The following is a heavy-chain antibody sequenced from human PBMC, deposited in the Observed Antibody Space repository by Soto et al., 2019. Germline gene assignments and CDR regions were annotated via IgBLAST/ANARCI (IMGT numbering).Heavy chain of an antibody. CDR1: GYSISSRNW. Sequence: QVQLQESGPGLVKPSDTLSLTCAVSGYSISSRNWWGWLRQPPGKGLEWIGYIYYSGTTYYNPSLKSRVTMSVDTAKNQFSLKLTSVTAVDTAVYYCARREIQGPIDYWGQGALVTDSS. V-gene: IGHV4-28*01. J-gene: IGHJ4*02. D-gene: IGHD1-26*01. CDR3: ARREIQGPIDY. CDR2: IYYSGTT.